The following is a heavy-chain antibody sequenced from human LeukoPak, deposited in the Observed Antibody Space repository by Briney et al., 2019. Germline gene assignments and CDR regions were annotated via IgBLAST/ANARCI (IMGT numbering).Heavy chain of an antibody. CDR3: ARTKGRAVGQTAFQY. J-gene: IGHJ4*02. V-gene: IGHV4-4*07. CDR1: GGSISSYY. D-gene: IGHD1-26*01. CDR2: IYTSGST. Sequence: PSETLSLTCTVSGGSISSYYWSWIRQPAGKGLEWNGRIYTSGSTNYNPSLKSRVTMSVDTSKNQFSLKLSSVSAADTAVYYCARTKGRAVGQTAFQYWGQGTLVTVSA.